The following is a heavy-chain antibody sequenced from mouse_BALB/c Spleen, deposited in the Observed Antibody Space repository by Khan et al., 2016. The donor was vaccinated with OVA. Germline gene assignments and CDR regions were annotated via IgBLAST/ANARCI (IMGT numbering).Heavy chain of an antibody. D-gene: IGHD1-2*01. J-gene: IGHJ3*01. CDR1: GYTFTNYW. CDR3: VNHGNISAWLAY. CDR2: INPSTDYT. V-gene: IGHV1-7*01. Sequence: VQLVESGAELAKPGASVKMSCKASGYTFTNYWMHWVKQRPGQGLDWIGFINPSTDYTDYNQKFKDKATLTADKSSSTAFMQLTSLTSEDSALYYCVNHGNISAWLAYWGQGTLVTVSA.